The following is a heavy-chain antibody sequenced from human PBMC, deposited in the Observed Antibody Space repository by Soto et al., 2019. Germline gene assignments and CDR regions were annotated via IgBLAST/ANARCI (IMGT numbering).Heavy chain of an antibody. CDR2: MNPNSGNT. CDR3: ARASFEIKEVYIVAAIFLTN. Sequence: GTSVKLSCKASGYTFTSYALNWVRQDTRQGLERMGWMNPNSGNTGYAQKFQGRVTMTRNTSISTTYMKLRSLRSEDTAVYYCARASFEIKEVYIVAAIFLTNWGQGTLVTVS. CDR1: GYTFTSYA. D-gene: IGHD5-12*01. J-gene: IGHJ4*02. V-gene: IGHV1-8*01.